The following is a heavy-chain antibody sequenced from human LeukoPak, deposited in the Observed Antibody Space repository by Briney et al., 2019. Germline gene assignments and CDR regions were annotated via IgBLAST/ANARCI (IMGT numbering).Heavy chain of an antibody. J-gene: IGHJ4*02. CDR1: GFTFSSYA. CDR3: AKKGIPDVLLWFGEPQYYFDY. V-gene: IGHV3-30*04. CDR2: ISYDGSNK. D-gene: IGHD3-10*01. Sequence: GGPLRLSCAASGFTFSSYALHWLRPAPGRGLEGVAVISYDGSNKYYADSVKGRVTISSDNSKNTLYLQMNSLRAEDTAVYYCAKKGIPDVLLWFGEPQYYFDYWGQGTLVTVSS.